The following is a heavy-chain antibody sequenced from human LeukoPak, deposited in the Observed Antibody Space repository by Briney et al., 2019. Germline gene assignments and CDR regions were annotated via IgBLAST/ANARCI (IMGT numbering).Heavy chain of an antibody. CDR3: ARDLAFSRLDY. CDR2: INPDGIKR. CDR1: GFTFSESG. Sequence: PGGSLRLSCTTSGFTFSESGFHWVRQAPGKGLEWVASINPDGIKRYSADSVKGRFTISRDNARNSLYLQMDSLRVEDTAFYYCARDLAFSRLDYWGQGVLVTVSS. J-gene: IGHJ4*02. D-gene: IGHD2/OR15-2a*01. V-gene: IGHV3-7*01.